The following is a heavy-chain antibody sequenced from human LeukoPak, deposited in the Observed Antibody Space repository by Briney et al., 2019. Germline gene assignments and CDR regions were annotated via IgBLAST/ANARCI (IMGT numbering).Heavy chain of an antibody. J-gene: IGHJ4*02. V-gene: IGHV3-23*01. CDR2: ISGSGSST. D-gene: IGHD6-13*01. CDR1: GFTFSSYA. CDR3: AKVKVAAAGYDY. Sequence: GGSLRLSCAASGFTFSSYAMNWVRQAPGKGLEWVSTISGSGSSTYYADSVKGRFTISRDNSKNTLYLQMNSLRAEDTAIYYSAKVKVAAAGYDYWGQGTLVTVSS.